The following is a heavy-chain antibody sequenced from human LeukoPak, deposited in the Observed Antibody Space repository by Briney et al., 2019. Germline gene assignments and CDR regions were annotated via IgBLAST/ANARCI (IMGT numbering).Heavy chain of an antibody. Sequence: SETLSLTCTVSGGSISSSSYYWGWIRQPPGKGLEWIGSIYYSGSTYYNPSLKSRVTISVDTSKNQFSLKLSSVTAADTAVYYCARLDLMYYFDYWGQGTLVTVSS. CDR1: GGSISSSSYY. CDR2: IYYSGST. J-gene: IGHJ4*02. CDR3: ARLDLMYYFDY. V-gene: IGHV4-39*01. D-gene: IGHD3-10*02.